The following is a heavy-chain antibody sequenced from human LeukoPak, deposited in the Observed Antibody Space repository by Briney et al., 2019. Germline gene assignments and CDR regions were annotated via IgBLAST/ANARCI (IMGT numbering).Heavy chain of an antibody. D-gene: IGHD2-2*02. CDR3: ARVWGYCSSTSCYRRYNWFDP. Sequence: PSETLSLTCAVYGGSFSGYFWSWIRQPPGKGLEWIGEINHSGSTDYNPSLKSRVTISVDTSKNQFSLKLSSVTAADTAVYYCARVWGYCSSTSCYRRYNWFDPWGQGTLVTVSS. CDR1: GGSFSGYF. J-gene: IGHJ5*02. CDR2: INHSGST. V-gene: IGHV4-34*01.